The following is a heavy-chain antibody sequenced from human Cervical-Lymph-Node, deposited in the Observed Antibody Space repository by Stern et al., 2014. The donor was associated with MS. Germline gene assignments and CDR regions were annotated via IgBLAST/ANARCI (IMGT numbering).Heavy chain of an antibody. CDR2: LNPKSGGT. J-gene: IGHJ5*02. D-gene: IGHD2/OR15-2a*01. CDR1: GYSFSDFY. CDR3: TRGDLVIVSVVLGRFDP. Sequence: QVQLVQSGAEVKKPGASLKVSCKASGYSFSDFYIHWVRQAPGQGLEWMGRLNPKSGGTKSAQKVRGRVTLNSDTSSSTAHMELSRLTSDDTAIYYCTRGDLVIVSVVLGRFDPWGQGTLATVAS. V-gene: IGHV1-2*06.